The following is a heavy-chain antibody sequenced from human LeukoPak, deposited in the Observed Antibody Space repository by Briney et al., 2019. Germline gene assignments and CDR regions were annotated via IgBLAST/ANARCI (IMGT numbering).Heavy chain of an antibody. J-gene: IGHJ4*02. CDR1: GGSISGHY. CDR2: IYHSGTT. V-gene: IGHV4-59*11. CDR3: ASPAAGTNSDF. Sequence: PPETLSLTCTVSGGSISGHYWSWIRQPPGKGLEWIGYIYHSGTTDYNPSLKSRLTISVDTSKNQFSLNLSSMTTADTAVYYCASPAAGTNSDFWGQGTVVTVSS. D-gene: IGHD6-13*01.